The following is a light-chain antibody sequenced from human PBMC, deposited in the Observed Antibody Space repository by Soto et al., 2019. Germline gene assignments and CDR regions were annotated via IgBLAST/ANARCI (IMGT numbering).Light chain of an antibody. Sequence: EIVLTQSPVTLSLSPGERATLSCRASQSVTSFLAWYQQKPGQAPRLLIYDVSIRATGVPARFSGSGSGTDFTLTISSLEPEDVAVYYCQQRSNWPLTFGGGTKVEIK. V-gene: IGKV3-11*01. J-gene: IGKJ4*01. CDR2: DVS. CDR1: QSVTSF. CDR3: QQRSNWPLT.